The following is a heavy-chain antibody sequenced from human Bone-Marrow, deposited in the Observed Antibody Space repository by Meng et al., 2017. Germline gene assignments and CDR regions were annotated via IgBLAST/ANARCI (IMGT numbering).Heavy chain of an antibody. D-gene: IGHD2-21*02. CDR3: AARGDHGVHYFDY. V-gene: IGHV3-23*01. Sequence: GESLKISCAASGFIFSSYAMSWVRQAPGKGLEWVSTISGSGDSTYYADSVKGRFTISRDNSKNTLFLQMISLRAEDTAVFYCAARGDHGVHYFDYWGQGTLVTVSS. CDR2: ISGSGDST. J-gene: IGHJ4*02. CDR1: GFIFSSYA.